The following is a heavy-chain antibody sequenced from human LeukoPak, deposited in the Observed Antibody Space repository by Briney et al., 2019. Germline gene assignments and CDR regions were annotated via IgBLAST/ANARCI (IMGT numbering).Heavy chain of an antibody. V-gene: IGHV3-9*01. CDR3: AKDIRLRYFDSSPSFDY. CDR1: GFTFDDYA. Sequence: PGGSLRLSCAASGFTFDDYAMHWVRQAPGKGLEWVSGISWNSGSIGYADSVRGRFTISRDNAKNSLYLQMNSLRAEDTALYYCAKDIRLRYFDSSPSFDYWGQGTLVTVSS. J-gene: IGHJ4*02. CDR2: ISWNSGSI. D-gene: IGHD3-9*01.